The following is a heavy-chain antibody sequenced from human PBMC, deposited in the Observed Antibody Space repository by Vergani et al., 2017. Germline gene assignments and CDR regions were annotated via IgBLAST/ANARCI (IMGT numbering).Heavy chain of an antibody. V-gene: IGHV3-15*07. CDR1: GFTFSNAW. CDR2: IKSKTDGGTT. J-gene: IGHJ6*03. D-gene: IGHD2-2*02. Sequence: EVQLVESGGGLVKPGGSLRLSCAASGFTFSNAWMNWVRQAPGKGLEWVGRIKSKTDGGTTDYAAPVKGRFTISSDDSKNTLYLQMNSLKTEDTAVYYCTTGCSSTSCYTGDSYYYYYMDVWGKGTKVTVSS. CDR3: TTGCSSTSCYTGDSYYYYYMDV.